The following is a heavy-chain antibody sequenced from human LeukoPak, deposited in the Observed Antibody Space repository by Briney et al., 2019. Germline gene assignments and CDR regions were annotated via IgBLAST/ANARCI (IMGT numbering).Heavy chain of an antibody. V-gene: IGHV4-59*02. Sequence: SETLSLTCTVSGGSVSNNNWSWIRQSTEKGLEWIGYAYDSGISNYNPSLESRVTLSVATSKNQFSLRLTSVTAADTAVYFCARRAGAGTPVYFDYWGQGVLVTVSS. D-gene: IGHD6-19*01. J-gene: IGHJ4*02. CDR1: GGSVSNNN. CDR2: AYDSGIS. CDR3: ARRAGAGTPVYFDY.